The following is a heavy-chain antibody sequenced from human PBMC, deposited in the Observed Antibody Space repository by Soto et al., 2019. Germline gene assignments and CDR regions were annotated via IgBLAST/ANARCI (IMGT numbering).Heavy chain of an antibody. CDR3: AGLVGRGKFSRLQY. V-gene: IGHV4-4*02. CDR1: GDSISVNTW. J-gene: IGHJ1*01. D-gene: IGHD6-6*01. CDR2: ILHSGSD. Sequence: QVLLQESGPGLVKPSGTLSLTCDVSGDSISVNTWWSWVRQTPGKGLEWIGEILHSGSDNYNPSLKSRVTISIEKSKNQVSLRLSSMTAADTALYYCAGLVGRGKFSRLQYWGQGTLVTVSS.